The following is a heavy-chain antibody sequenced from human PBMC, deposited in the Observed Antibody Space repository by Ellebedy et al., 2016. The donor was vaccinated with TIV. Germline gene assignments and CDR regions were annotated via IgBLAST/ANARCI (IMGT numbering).Heavy chain of an antibody. D-gene: IGHD2-8*01. J-gene: IGHJ4*02. V-gene: IGHV1-18*01. CDR2: ISAYTGDT. CDR3: ARDMVQGMVSRYVWFDY. CDR1: GYTLRDYG. Sequence: ASVKVSCKASGYTLRDYGMSWVRQAPGQGLEWVGWISAYTGDTDYAQNFQGRVTMTTDPSASIAYMELRSLRSDDTAVYYCARDMVQGMVSRYVWFDYWGQGTLVTVSS.